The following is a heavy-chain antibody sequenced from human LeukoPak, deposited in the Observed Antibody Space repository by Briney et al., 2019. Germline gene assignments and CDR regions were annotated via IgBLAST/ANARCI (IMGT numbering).Heavy chain of an antibody. V-gene: IGHV3-23*01. J-gene: IGHJ4*02. Sequence: GGSLRLSCAASGFTFSNEVMTWVRQAPGKGLAWVSAIRGSDSSTHYADSVKGRFTISRDISKNTLYLQMNSLRAEDTAVYFCAKRGVVIRVILVGFHKEAYYFDSWGQGALVTVSS. CDR1: GFTFSNEV. CDR2: IRGSDSST. CDR3: AKRGVVIRVILVGFHKEAYYFDS. D-gene: IGHD3-22*01.